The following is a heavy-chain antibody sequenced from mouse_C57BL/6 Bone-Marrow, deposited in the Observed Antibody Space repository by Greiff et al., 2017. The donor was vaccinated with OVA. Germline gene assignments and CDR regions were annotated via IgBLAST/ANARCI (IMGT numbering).Heavy chain of an antibody. CDR2: IDPENGDT. D-gene: IGHD4-1*01. Sequence: VQLQQSGAELVRPGASVKLSCTASGFNIKDAYMHWVKQRPEQGLEWIGWIDPENGDTESASKFQGRATITADTSSNTAYLQLSSLTSEDTAVYYCTTSGKGYWGQGTTLTVSS. V-gene: IGHV14-4*01. CDR1: GFNIKDAY. J-gene: IGHJ2*01. CDR3: TTSGKGY.